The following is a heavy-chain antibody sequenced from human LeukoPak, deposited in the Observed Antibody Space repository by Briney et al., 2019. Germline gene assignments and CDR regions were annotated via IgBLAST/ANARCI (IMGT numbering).Heavy chain of an antibody. Sequence: GGSLRLSCAASGFTFDTYNFNWVRQAPGKGLEWVASIRSYSSYIHYADSVKGRFTISRDDAKKSLDLQMNSLRAEDTAVYFCAIYSEVYYYVDVWGAGTTVIVSS. CDR1: GFTFDTYN. CDR3: AIYSEVYYYVDV. J-gene: IGHJ6*03. D-gene: IGHD2-15*01. CDR2: IRSYSSYI. V-gene: IGHV3-21*01.